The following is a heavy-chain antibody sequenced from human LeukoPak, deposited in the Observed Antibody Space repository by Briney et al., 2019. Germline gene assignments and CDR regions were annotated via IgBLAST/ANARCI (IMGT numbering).Heavy chain of an antibody. D-gene: IGHD6-19*01. Sequence: PGGSLRLSCAASGFTVSSNYMSWVRQAPGKGLEWVSVIYSGGSTYYADSVKGRFTISRDNSKNTLYLQMNSLRAEDTAVYYCARAEYSSGHEDWGQGTLVTVSS. CDR2: IYSGGST. V-gene: IGHV3-66*01. CDR1: GFTVSSNY. J-gene: IGHJ4*02. CDR3: ARAEYSSGHED.